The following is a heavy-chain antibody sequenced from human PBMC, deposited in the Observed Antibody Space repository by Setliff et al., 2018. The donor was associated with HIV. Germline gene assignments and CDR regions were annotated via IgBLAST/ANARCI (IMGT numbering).Heavy chain of an antibody. Sequence: PSETLSLTCAVYGRSFNDNSWNWIRQPPGKGLEWIGEINHSGSTKYNPSLKSRVTIAVDKSKNQFSLNLTSVTAADTAVYYCARGGAFWSGYYGFDYWGQGTLVTVSS. D-gene: IGHD3-3*01. CDR2: INHSGST. CDR1: GRSFNDNS. V-gene: IGHV4-34*01. J-gene: IGHJ4*02. CDR3: ARGGAFWSGYYGFDY.